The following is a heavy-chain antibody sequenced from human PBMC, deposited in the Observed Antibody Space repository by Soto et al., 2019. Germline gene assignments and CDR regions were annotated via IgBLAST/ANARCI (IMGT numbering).Heavy chain of an antibody. CDR1: GFSLSTSGVG. J-gene: IGHJ4*02. CDR2: IYWDDDK. Sequence: QITLEESGPTRVKPTQSLALTCTFPGFSLSTSGVGVGWVRQPPGKALEWLALIYWDDDKRYSPSLQSRLTITKDTSKTQVVLIMINMDPSDTATYCCAHSPWTGTKAYFDYWGQGTLVTVSS. V-gene: IGHV2-5*02. CDR3: AHSPWTGTKAYFDY. D-gene: IGHD1-1*01.